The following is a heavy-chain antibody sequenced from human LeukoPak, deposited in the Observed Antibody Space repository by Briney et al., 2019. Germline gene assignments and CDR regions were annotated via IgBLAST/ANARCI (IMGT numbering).Heavy chain of an antibody. J-gene: IGHJ5*02. CDR1: GFTFSSYG. CDR3: AKDRQYYDSSGYYYEGWFDP. CDR2: IRYDGSNK. V-gene: IGHV3-30*02. Sequence: GGSLRLSCAASGFTFSSYGMHWVRQTPGKGLEWVAFIRYDGSNKYYADSVKGRFTISRDNSKNTLYLQMNSLRAEDTAVYYCAKDRQYYDSSGYYYEGWFDPWGQGTLVTVSS. D-gene: IGHD3-22*01.